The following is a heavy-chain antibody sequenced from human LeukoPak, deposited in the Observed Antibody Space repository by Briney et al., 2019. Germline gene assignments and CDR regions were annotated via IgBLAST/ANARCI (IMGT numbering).Heavy chain of an antibody. J-gene: IGHJ4*02. Sequence: SVKVSCKASGGTFSSYAISWVRQAPGQGLEWMGRIIPILGIANYAQKFQGRVTITADKSTSTAYMELSSLRSEDTAVYYCARPSPYSSSWPFDYWGQGTLVTVSS. CDR2: IIPILGIA. D-gene: IGHD6-13*01. CDR1: GGTFSSYA. V-gene: IGHV1-69*04. CDR3: ARPSPYSSSWPFDY.